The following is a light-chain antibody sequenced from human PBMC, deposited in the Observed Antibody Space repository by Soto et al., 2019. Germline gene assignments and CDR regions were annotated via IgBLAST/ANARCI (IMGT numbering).Light chain of an antibody. CDR3: QQYNDWPLYT. Sequence: EIVMTQSPATLSVSPGERATLSCRASQSVRSNVAWYQQKPGQAPRLLIYGASTRDTGIPGRFSGSGSGTEFTLTISSLQSEDFVVYYCQQYNDWPLYTFGQGTKLEIK. CDR2: GAS. V-gene: IGKV3-15*01. J-gene: IGKJ2*01. CDR1: QSVRSN.